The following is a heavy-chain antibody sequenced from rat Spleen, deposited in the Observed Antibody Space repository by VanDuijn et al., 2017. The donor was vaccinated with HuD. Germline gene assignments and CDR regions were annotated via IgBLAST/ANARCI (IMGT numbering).Heavy chain of an antibody. Sequence: QVQLKESGPGLVQPSQTLSLTCTVSGFSLTSYHVHWVRQPPGNGLEWMGVMWNDGDTSYNSAFKSRLSISRDTSKSQVFLKMNSLQTEDTAIYFCTRGYNFDYWGQGVMVTVSS. V-gene: IGHV2-32*01. CDR3: TRGYNFDY. J-gene: IGHJ2*01. CDR2: MWNDGDT. CDR1: GFSLTSYH. D-gene: IGHD2-1*01.